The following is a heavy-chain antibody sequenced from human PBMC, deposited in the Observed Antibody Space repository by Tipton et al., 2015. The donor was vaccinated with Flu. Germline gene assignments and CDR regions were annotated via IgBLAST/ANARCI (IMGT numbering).Heavy chain of an antibody. D-gene: IGHD6-13*01. CDR1: GFTFSSYA. Sequence: SLRLSCAASGFTFSSYAMSWVRQAPGKGLEWVSAISGSGGSTYYADSVQGRFTISRDNSKNTLYLQMNSRRDEDTAVYYCAKGRSSSWAFDYWGQGTLVTVSS. CDR2: ISGSGGST. V-gene: IGHV3-23*01. J-gene: IGHJ4*02. CDR3: AKGRSSSWAFDY.